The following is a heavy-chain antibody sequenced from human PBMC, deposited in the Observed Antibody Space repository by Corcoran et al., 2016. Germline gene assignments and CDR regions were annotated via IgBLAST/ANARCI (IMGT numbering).Heavy chain of an antibody. CDR2: IYYSGST. CDR3: ARYRTDIVATRADAFDI. D-gene: IGHD5-12*01. V-gene: IGHV4-39*07. J-gene: IGHJ3*02. Sequence: QLQLQESGPGLVKPSETLSLTCTVSGGSISSGGYYWGWIRQHPGKGLEWIGSIYYSGSTYYNPSLKSRVTISVDTSKNQFSLKLSSVTAADTAVYYCARYRTDIVATRADAFDIWGQGTMVTVSS. CDR1: GGSISSGGYY.